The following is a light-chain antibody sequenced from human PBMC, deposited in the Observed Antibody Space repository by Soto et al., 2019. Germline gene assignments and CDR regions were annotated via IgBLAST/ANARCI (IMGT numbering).Light chain of an antibody. Sequence: QSALTQPASVSGSPGQSITISCTGTSSDVGGYNYVSWYQQHPRKAPKLMIYDVSNRPSGVSNRFSGYKSGNTASLTISWLQAEYEADYYCRSYTSSSTPYVFGTGTKLTVL. V-gene: IGLV2-14*01. CDR2: DVS. J-gene: IGLJ1*01. CDR3: RSYTSSSTPYV. CDR1: SSDVGGYNY.